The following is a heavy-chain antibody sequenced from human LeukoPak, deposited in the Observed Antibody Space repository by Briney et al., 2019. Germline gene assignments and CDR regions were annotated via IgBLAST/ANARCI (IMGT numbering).Heavy chain of an antibody. V-gene: IGHV3-9*01. CDR2: ISWNSGSI. Sequence: PGRSLRLSCAASGFTFDDYAMHWVRQAPGKGLEWVSGISWNSGSIGYADSVKGRFTISRDNAKNSLYLQMNSLRAEDTAVYYCARATWDPNYYYMDVWGKGTTVTISS. CDR3: ARATWDPNYYYMDV. D-gene: IGHD1-26*01. J-gene: IGHJ6*03. CDR1: GFTFDDYA.